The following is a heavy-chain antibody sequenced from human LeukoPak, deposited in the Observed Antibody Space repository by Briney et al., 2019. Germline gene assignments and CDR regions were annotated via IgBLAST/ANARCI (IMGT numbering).Heavy chain of an antibody. CDR3: AGEDYYDYVWGSYRLDY. CDR1: GGSFSGYY. Sequence: SETLSLTCAVYGGSFSGYYWSWIRQPPGKGLEWIGEINHSGSTNYNPSLKSRVTISVDTSKNQFSLKLSSVTAADTAVYYCAGEDYYDYVWGSYRLDYWGQGTLVTVSS. V-gene: IGHV4-34*01. CDR2: INHSGST. D-gene: IGHD3-16*02. J-gene: IGHJ4*02.